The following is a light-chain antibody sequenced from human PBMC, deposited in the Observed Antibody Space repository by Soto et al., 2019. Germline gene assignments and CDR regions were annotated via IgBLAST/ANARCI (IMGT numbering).Light chain of an antibody. V-gene: IGKV1-5*01. Sequence: DIQLTQSHSILSAAVGDSVTITSRASQNIRNLLAWYQQKPGKAPKPLIYDASTLKTGVPSRFSGSGSGTEFTLTISSLQPDDSATYYCQQYNSYRAFGQGTKVDNK. CDR1: QNIRNL. CDR2: DAS. J-gene: IGKJ1*01. CDR3: QQYNSYRA.